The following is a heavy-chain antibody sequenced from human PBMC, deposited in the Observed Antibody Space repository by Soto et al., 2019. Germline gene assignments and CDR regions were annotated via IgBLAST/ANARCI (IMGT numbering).Heavy chain of an antibody. CDR3: ARGRRYCSSTSCYWLRPFDY. V-gene: IGHV4-34*01. J-gene: IGHJ4*02. D-gene: IGHD2-2*01. Sequence: PSETLSLTCAVYGGSFSGYYWSWIRQPPGKGLEWIGEINHSGSTNYNPSLKSRVTISVDTSKNQFSLKLSSVTAADTAVYYCARGRRYCSSTSCYWLRPFDYWGQGTLVTVSS. CDR1: GGSFSGYY. CDR2: INHSGST.